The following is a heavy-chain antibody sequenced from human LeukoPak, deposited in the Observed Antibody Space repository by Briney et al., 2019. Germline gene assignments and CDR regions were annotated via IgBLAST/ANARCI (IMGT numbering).Heavy chain of an antibody. V-gene: IGHV4-31*03. J-gene: IGHJ5*02. CDR3: ARHHYSSGWSTFWFDP. D-gene: IGHD6-19*01. Sequence: SETLSLTCTVSGGSISSGGYYWSWIRQHPGKGLEWIGYIYYSGSTYYNPSLKSRVTISVDTSKNQFSLKLSSVTAADTAVYYCARHHYSSGWSTFWFDPWGQGTLVTVSS. CDR2: IYYSGST. CDR1: GGSISSGGYY.